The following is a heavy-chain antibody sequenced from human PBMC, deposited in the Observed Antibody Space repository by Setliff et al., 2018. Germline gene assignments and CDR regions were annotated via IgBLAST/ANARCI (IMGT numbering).Heavy chain of an antibody. J-gene: IGHJ6*02. V-gene: IGHV3-30-3*01. D-gene: IGHD3-9*01. CDR3: ARAYYGTVNGYSSYYGLDV. CDR2: ISYDGSNK. Sequence: LRLSCAASGFTFGSYAMHWVRQAPGKGLEWVAVISYDGSNKYYADSVKGRFTISRDNSKNTLYLQMNSLRAEDTAVYYCARAYYGTVNGYSSYYGLDVWGQGTTVTVSS. CDR1: GFTFGSYA.